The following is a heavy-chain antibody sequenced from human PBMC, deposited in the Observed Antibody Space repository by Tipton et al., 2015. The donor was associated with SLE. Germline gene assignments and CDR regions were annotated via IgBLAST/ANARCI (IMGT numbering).Heavy chain of an antibody. CDR1: GGSISSYY. CDR2: IHHSGST. CDR3: AREVGALVPVVDD. V-gene: IGHV4-59*01. J-gene: IGHJ4*02. D-gene: IGHD2-2*01. Sequence: GLVKPSETLSLTCTVSGGSISSYYWNWIRQPPGKGLEWIGHIHHSGSTTYIPSLQSRVTISRDPSKNQFSLKMSSVTAADTAVYYCAREVGALVPVVDDWGQGTLVTVSS.